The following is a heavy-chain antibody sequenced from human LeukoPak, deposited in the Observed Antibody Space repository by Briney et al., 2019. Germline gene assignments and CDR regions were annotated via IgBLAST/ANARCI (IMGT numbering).Heavy chain of an antibody. CDR3: ARDRVVPAAILGQYYYYGMDV. CDR2: ISSSGNTI. J-gene: IGHJ6*02. D-gene: IGHD2-2*01. CDR1: GFTFSDYS. V-gene: IGHV3-48*04. Sequence: GGSLRLSCAASGFTFSDYSMNWIRQAPGKGLEWVSYISSSGNTIYYADSVKGRFTISRDNAKNSLYLQMNSLRTEDTAVYYCARDRVVPAAILGQYYYYGMDVWGQGTTVTVSS.